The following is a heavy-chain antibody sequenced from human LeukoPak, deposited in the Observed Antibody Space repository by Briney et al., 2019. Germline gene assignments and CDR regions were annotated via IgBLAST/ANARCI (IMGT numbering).Heavy chain of an antibody. J-gene: IGHJ4*02. CDR2: INHSGST. D-gene: IGHD5-18*01. CDR1: GGSFSGYY. Sequence: SSETLSLTCAVYGGSFSGYYWSWIRQPPGKGLEWIEEINHSGSTNYNPSLKSRVTISVDTSKNQFSLKLSSVTAADTAVYYCARGGYSYVVDYWGQGTLVTVSS. CDR3: ARGGYSYVVDY. V-gene: IGHV4-34*01.